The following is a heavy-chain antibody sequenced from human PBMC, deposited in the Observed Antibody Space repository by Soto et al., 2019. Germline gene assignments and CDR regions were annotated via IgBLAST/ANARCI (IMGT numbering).Heavy chain of an antibody. CDR2: IYHSGST. CDR1: SGSISSSNW. D-gene: IGHD6-19*01. V-gene: IGHV4-4*02. Sequence: SETLSLTCAVSSGSISSSNWWSWVRQPPGKGLEWIGEIYHSGSTNYNPSLKSRVTISVDKSKNQFSLKLSSVTAADTAVYYCARVPVAGKYYYYYMDVWGKGTTVTVSS. CDR3: ARVPVAGKYYYYYMDV. J-gene: IGHJ6*03.